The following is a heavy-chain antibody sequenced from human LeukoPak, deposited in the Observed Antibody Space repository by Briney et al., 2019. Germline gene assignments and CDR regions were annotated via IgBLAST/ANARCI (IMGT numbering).Heavy chain of an antibody. V-gene: IGHV4-4*02. CDR1: GGSISSSNW. CDR3: AREGWFGELSSWFDP. J-gene: IGHJ5*02. Sequence: SETLSLTCAVSGGSISSSNWWSWVRQPPGKGLEWIGEIYHSGSTNYNPSLKSRVTISVDKSKNQFSLKLSSVTAADTAVYYCAREGWFGELSSWFDPWGQGTLVTVSS. CDR2: IYHSGST. D-gene: IGHD3-10*01.